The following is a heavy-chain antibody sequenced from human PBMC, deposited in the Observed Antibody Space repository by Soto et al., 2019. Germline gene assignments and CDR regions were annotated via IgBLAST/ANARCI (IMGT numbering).Heavy chain of an antibody. J-gene: IGHJ4*02. CDR3: ARRGRDGQPFDY. D-gene: IGHD1-26*01. CDR1: GGSISSSSYY. CDR2: IYYSGNT. Sequence: QLQLQESGPGLVKPSETLSLTCTVSGGSISSSSYYWGWIRQPPGKGLEWIGNIYYSGNTYYNPSLKSRGTIAADTSKNQFSLKLSSVTAADTAVYYCARRGRDGQPFDYWGQGTLVTVSS. V-gene: IGHV4-39*01.